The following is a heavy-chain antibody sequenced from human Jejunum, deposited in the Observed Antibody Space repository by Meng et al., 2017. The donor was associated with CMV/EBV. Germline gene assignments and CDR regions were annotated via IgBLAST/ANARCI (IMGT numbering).Heavy chain of an antibody. J-gene: IGHJ4*02. CDR2: IKQDGSEK. CDR3: VGGNLVVPALDY. Sequence: SGFTFSSYWMSWVRQAPGKGLEWVANIKQDGSEKYYVDSVKGRFTISRDNAKNSLYLQLNSLRAEDTAVYYCVGGNLVVPALDYWGQGTLVTVSS. V-gene: IGHV3-7*04. CDR1: GFTFSSYW. D-gene: IGHD2-2*01.